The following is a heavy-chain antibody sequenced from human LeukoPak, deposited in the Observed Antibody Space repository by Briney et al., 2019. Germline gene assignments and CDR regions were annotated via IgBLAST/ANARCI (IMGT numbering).Heavy chain of an antibody. CDR3: ARDRGGNLGGAFDH. V-gene: IGHV3-30*04. D-gene: IGHD4-23*01. CDR1: GFTFSSYA. J-gene: IGHJ4*02. Sequence: GGSLRLSCAASGFTFSSYAMHWVRQAPGKGLEWVAVISYDGSNKYYADSVKGRFTISRDNSKNTLYLQMNSLRAEDTAVYYCARDRGGNLGGAFDHWGQGTLVTVSS. CDR2: ISYDGSNK.